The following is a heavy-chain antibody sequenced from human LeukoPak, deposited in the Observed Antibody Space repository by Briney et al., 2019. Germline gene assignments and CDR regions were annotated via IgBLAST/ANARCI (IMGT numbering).Heavy chain of an antibody. J-gene: IGHJ4*02. CDR3: AKTALEMATSYLSY. CDR2: ISGSGGST. V-gene: IGHV3-23*01. D-gene: IGHD5-24*01. Sequence: QAGGSLRLSCAASGFTFSSYGMSWVRQAPGKGLEWVSAISGSGGSTYYADSVKGRFTISRDNSKNTLYLQMNSLRAEDTAVYYCAKTALEMATSYLSYWGQGTLVTVSS. CDR1: GFTFSSYG.